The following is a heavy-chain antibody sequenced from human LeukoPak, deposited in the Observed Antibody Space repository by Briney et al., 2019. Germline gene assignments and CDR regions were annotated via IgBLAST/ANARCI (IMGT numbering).Heavy chain of an antibody. CDR2: IGEDGSEK. CDR1: GFTFSSYW. J-gene: IGHJ4*02. V-gene: IGHV3-7*01. CDR3: ARDGGSGADY. D-gene: IGHD3-16*01. Sequence: GGSLRLSCAASGFTFSSYWMTWVRQAPGKGLEWVANIGEDGSEKYYVDSVKGRFTISRDNAKNSLYLQMNSLRAEDTAVYYCARDGGSGADYWGQGTLVSVSS.